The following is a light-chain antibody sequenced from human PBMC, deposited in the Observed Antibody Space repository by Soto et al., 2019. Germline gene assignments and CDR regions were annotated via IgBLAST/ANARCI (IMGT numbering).Light chain of an antibody. CDR1: QSVRSN. V-gene: IGKV3-15*01. Sequence: EIVMTQSPATLSLSPGERATLSCRASQSVRSNLAWYQHKPCQAPRLLIYAASTRATAVPARFSASGSGTEFTLTISGLQSEDFAVSYCHQYDHWSEALGQGKRLLIK. CDR3: HQYDHWSEA. CDR2: AAS. J-gene: IGKJ5*01.